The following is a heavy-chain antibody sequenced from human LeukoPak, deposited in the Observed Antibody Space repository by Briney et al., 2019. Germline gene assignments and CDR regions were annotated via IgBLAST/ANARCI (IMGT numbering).Heavy chain of an antibody. CDR2: IGPRNSAA. V-gene: IGHV1-2*02. J-gene: IGHJ4*02. CDR3: AREGSDQLSKDFDC. Sequence: ASVKVSCKSSGFTFTGHYIHWVRQAPGQGLEWMGYIGPRNSAASYAEKFQGRLTMTRETSLSNAYMELSRLTSDDTAVYYCAREGSDQLSKDFDCWGQGTLVTVSS. D-gene: IGHD2-2*01. CDR1: GFTFTGHY.